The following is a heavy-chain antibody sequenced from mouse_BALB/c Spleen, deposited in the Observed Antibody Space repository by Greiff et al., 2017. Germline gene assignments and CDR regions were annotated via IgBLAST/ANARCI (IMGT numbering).Heavy chain of an antibody. CDR1: GFTFSSYG. J-gene: IGHJ3*01. D-gene: IGHD2-14*01. Sequence: KLVESGGDLVKPGGSLKLSCAASGFTFSSYGMSWVRQTPDKRLEWVATISSGGSYTYYPDSVKGRFTISRDNAKNTLYLQMSSLKSEDTAMYYCARGRYDKGSWFAYWGQGTLVTVSA. V-gene: IGHV5-6*02. CDR3: ARGRYDKGSWFAY. CDR2: ISSGGSYT.